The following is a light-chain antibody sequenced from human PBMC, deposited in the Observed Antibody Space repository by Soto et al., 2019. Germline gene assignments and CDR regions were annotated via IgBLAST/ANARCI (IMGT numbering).Light chain of an antibody. Sequence: LTHPPSASGSPGQSVAISCTGTSSDVGGYNYVSWYQQHPGKAPKLMIYEVNKRPSGVPDRFSGSKSGNTASLTVSGLQAEDEADYYCSSYAGSSNVFGTGTKVTV. CDR2: EVN. CDR3: SSYAGSSNV. CDR1: SSDVGGYNY. J-gene: IGLJ1*01. V-gene: IGLV2-8*01.